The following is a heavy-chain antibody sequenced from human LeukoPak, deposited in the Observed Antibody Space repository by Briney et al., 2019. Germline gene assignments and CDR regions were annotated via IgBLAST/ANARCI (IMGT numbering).Heavy chain of an antibody. D-gene: IGHD4-17*01. CDR3: AKDRVDGDYGDYTGSFDY. CDR2: IWYDGSNY. CDR1: GFTFSSYG. Sequence: PGRSLRLSCAASGFTFSSYGMHWVRRAPGKGLEWVAVIWYDGSNYYYADSVKGRFIISRDNSKNTLHLQMNSLRAEDTAVYYCAKDRVDGDYGDYTGSFDYWGQGTLVTVSS. J-gene: IGHJ4*02. V-gene: IGHV3-33*06.